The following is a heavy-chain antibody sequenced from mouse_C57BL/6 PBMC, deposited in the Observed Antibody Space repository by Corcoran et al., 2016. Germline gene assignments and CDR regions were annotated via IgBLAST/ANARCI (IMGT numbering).Heavy chain of an antibody. CDR1: GYTFTDYY. V-gene: IGHV1-26*01. Sequence: EVQLQQSGPALVKPGASVKIFSKASGYTFTDYYMNWVKQSHGKSIEWIGDINPNNGGTSYNQKLKGKATFTVDKSSSTAYMGLRSLTSEDSAVYYCAREDLLCYYYAMDYWGQGTSVTVSS. D-gene: IGHD2-1*01. CDR2: INPNNGGT. J-gene: IGHJ4*01. CDR3: AREDLLCYYYAMDY.